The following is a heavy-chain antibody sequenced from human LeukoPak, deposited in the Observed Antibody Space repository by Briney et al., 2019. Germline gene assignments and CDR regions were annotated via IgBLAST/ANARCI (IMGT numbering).Heavy chain of an antibody. CDR1: GDSVSSNSAA. CDR2: TYYRSKWYN. D-gene: IGHD6-6*01. V-gene: IGHV6-1*01. CDR3: ARGQLVPRKHYYYYMDV. Sequence: SQTLSLTCAISGDSVSSNSAAWNWIRQSPSRGLEWLGRTYYRSKWYNDYAVSVKSRITINPDTSKNQFSLQLNSVTPEDTAVYSCARGQLVPRKHYYYYMDVWGKGTTVTVSS. J-gene: IGHJ6*03.